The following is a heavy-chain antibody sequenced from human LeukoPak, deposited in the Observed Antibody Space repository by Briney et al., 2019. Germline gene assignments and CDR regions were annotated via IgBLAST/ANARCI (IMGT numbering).Heavy chain of an antibody. V-gene: IGHV4-59*01. CDR1: GGSISSYY. J-gene: IGHJ6*02. Sequence: SETLSLTCTVSGGSISSYYWSWIRQPPGKGLEWIGYIYYSGSTNYNPSLKSRVTISVDTSKNQFSLKLSSVTAADTAVYYCARGVEAAAGTSTFYYYYGMDVWGQGTTVTVSS. CDR2: IYYSGST. D-gene: IGHD6-13*01. CDR3: ARGVEAAAGTSTFYYYYGMDV.